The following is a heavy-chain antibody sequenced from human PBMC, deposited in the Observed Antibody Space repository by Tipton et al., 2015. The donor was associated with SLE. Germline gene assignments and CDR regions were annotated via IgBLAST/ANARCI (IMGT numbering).Heavy chain of an antibody. CDR3: AKGRGPNWNYGDY. CDR2: ISGSGDNT. Sequence: SLRLSCAASGFTFSNYAMSWVRQAPGKGLGWVSTISGSGDNTFYADSVKGRFTISRDNSKNTLYLQMNSLRVEDTAVYYCAKGRGPNWNYGDYWGQGALVTVSS. V-gene: IGHV3-23*01. D-gene: IGHD1-20*01. J-gene: IGHJ4*02. CDR1: GFTFSNYA.